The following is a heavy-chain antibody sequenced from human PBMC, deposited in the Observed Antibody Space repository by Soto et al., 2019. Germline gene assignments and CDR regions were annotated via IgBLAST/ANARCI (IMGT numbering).Heavy chain of an antibody. D-gene: IGHD2-8*01. CDR3: ARGLSVTNTFYYYYAMDV. J-gene: IGHJ6*02. CDR1: GGSFSRYF. CDR2: INHSGRT. V-gene: IGHV4-34*01. Sequence: PSETLSLTCAVYGGSFSRYFWNWIRQPPGKGLEWIGEINHSGRTNYNPSLKRRVTISVDTSKNQFSLKLSSVTAADTAVYYCARGLSVTNTFYYYYAMDVWGQGTTVTVSS.